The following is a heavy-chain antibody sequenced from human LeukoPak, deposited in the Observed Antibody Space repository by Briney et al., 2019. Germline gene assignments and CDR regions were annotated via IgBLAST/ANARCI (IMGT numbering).Heavy chain of an antibody. CDR3: ARDGDGDYVFSYYFDY. CDR2: ISGSGGGGNT. D-gene: IGHD4-17*01. Sequence: GGSLRLSCAASGFPFSSYAMSWVRQAPGKGLEWVSGISGSGGGGNTYYADSVKGRFTISRDNSKNTLYLQMNSLRVEDTAVYYCARDGDGDYVFSYYFDYWGQGTLVTVSS. V-gene: IGHV3-23*01. J-gene: IGHJ4*02. CDR1: GFPFSSYA.